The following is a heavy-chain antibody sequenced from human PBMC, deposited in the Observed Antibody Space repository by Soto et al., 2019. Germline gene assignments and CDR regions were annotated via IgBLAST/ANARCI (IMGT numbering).Heavy chain of an antibody. Sequence: QVQLVESGEGVGQPGRSLRVSCAASGFTFSSYSMHWVRQAPGKGLEWVAVISYDGSNKYYADSVKGRFTISRDNSENTLYLQMNSLRTEDTAVYYCARGLQGGSQRGYFDNWGQGTLVTVSS. CDR1: GFTFSSYS. V-gene: IGHV3-30-3*01. CDR2: ISYDGSNK. D-gene: IGHD1-26*01. J-gene: IGHJ4*02. CDR3: ARGLQGGSQRGYFDN.